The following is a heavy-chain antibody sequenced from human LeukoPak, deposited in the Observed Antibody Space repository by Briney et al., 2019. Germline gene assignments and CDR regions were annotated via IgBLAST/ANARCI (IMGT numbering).Heavy chain of an antibody. CDR3: AKMVCHFYDSSSDDSIWFYP. D-gene: IGHD3-22*01. CDR1: AGSMRPNY. J-gene: IGHJ5*02. Sequence: SETLSLTSTLSAGSMRPNYWSWVRQAPRKGLEWIGYVYYSGRTNVGPSLKSRATIPVATSKTQFSLKLNSVTASDTALYYCAKMVCHFYDSSSDDSIWFYPWGQGPQSTVPS. CDR2: VYYSGRT. V-gene: IGHV4-59*13.